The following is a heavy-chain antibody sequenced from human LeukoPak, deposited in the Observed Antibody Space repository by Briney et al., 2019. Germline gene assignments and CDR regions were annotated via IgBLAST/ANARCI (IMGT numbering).Heavy chain of an antibody. Sequence: SETLSLTCTVSGYSISSGYYWGWIRQPPGKGLEWIGSIYHSGSTYYNPSLKSRVTISVDTSKNQFSLKLSSVTAADTAVYYCARDLDGYNWGYWGQGTLVTVSS. CDR2: IYHSGST. CDR3: ARDLDGYNWGY. V-gene: IGHV4-38-2*02. CDR1: GYSISSGYY. J-gene: IGHJ4*02. D-gene: IGHD5-24*01.